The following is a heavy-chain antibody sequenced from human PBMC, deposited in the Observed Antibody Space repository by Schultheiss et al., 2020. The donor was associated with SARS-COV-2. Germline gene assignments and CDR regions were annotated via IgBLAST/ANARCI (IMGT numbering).Heavy chain of an antibody. CDR2: IRYDGSNK. V-gene: IGHV3-30*02. CDR1: GFTFSSYA. J-gene: IGHJ5*02. D-gene: IGHD3-10*01. CDR3: ARHGSGPHGDWFDP. Sequence: GESLKISCAASGFTFSSYAMHWVRQAPGKGLEWVAFIRYDGSNKYYADSVKGRFTISRDNSKNTLYLQMNSLRAEDTAVYYCARHGSGPHGDWFDPWGQGTLVTVSS.